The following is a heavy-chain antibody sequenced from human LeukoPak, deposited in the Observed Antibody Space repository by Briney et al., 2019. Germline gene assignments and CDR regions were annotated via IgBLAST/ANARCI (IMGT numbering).Heavy chain of an antibody. Sequence: SETLSLTCTVSGGSISSYYWSWIRQPAGKGLEWIGRIYTSGSTNYNPSLKSRVTMSVDTSKNQFSLKLSSVTAADTAVYYCARDLIILRPAGYGSGSYNWFDPWGQGTLVTVSS. J-gene: IGHJ5*02. CDR1: GGSISSYY. CDR2: IYTSGST. V-gene: IGHV4-4*07. CDR3: ARDLIILRPAGYGSGSYNWFDP. D-gene: IGHD3-10*01.